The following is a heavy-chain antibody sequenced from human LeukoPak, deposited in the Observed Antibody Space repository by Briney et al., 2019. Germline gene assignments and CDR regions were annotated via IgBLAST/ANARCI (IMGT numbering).Heavy chain of an antibody. J-gene: IGHJ6*02. CDR2: IIPILGIA. CDR3: ARDKEKGARRDSGYPMSLYGMDV. CDR1: GYTFTSYD. Sequence: VASVKVSCKASGYTFTSYDISWVRQAPGQGLEWMGRIIPILGIANYAQKFQGRVTITADKSTSTAYMELSSLRSEDTAVYYCARDKEKGARRDSGYPMSLYGMDVWGQGTTVTVSS. D-gene: IGHD5-12*01. V-gene: IGHV1-69*04.